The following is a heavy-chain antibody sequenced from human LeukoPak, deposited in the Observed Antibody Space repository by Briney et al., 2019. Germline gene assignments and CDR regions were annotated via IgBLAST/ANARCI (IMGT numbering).Heavy chain of an antibody. J-gene: IGHJ4*02. Sequence: GGSLRLSCAASGFTFSNAWMSWVRQAPGKGLEWVGRIKSKAVGGTTDYAAPVEGRFTVSRDDSKNTLYLQMNSLKTDDTAMYYCTTDDPINRSWGQGTLVTVSS. CDR1: GFTFSNAW. CDR3: TTDDPINRS. V-gene: IGHV3-15*01. CDR2: IKSKAVGGTT.